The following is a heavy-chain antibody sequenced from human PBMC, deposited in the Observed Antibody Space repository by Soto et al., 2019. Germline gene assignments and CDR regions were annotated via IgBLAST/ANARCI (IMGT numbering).Heavy chain of an antibody. V-gene: IGHV3-66*01. J-gene: IGHJ6*02. CDR2: LYSGGSI. Sequence: EVQLVESGGGLVQPGGSLRLSCVASGFNVRDNFMTWVRQAPGMGLEWVSVLYSGGSIHYADSVKGRFIISRDTSKNTLYLQMSSLRAEDTAVYYCARGGGWQSGLDVWGQGTTVTVSS. CDR1: GFNVRDNF. D-gene: IGHD6-19*01. CDR3: ARGGGWQSGLDV.